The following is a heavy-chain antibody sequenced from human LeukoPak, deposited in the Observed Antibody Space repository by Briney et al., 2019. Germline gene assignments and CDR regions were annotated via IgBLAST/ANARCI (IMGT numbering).Heavy chain of an antibody. V-gene: IGHV3-30-3*01. CDR3: ARDMHGWLRSKFDY. Sequence: GGSLRLSCAASGFAFSSYAMHWVRQAPGKGLEWVAIISYDGSNKYYADSVKGRFTISRDNSKNTLYLQMNSLRAGDTAMYYCARDMHGWLRSKFDYWGQGTLVTVSS. CDR1: GFAFSSYA. J-gene: IGHJ4*02. CDR2: ISYDGSNK. D-gene: IGHD5-12*01.